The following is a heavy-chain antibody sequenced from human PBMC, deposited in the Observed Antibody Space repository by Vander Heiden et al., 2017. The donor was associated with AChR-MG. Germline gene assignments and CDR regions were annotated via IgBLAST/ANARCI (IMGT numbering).Heavy chain of an antibody. J-gene: IGHJ6*02. Sequence: DVQLVELGGGLVQPGGSLKLSCAASGFSFSSSSIHWVRRAPGKGLEWVGRIRIKANSYGTAVAASVQGMFTISRDDSNNMAYLQMDSLKTEDTATYSGTRGGDCGDDCYWSYYYYGMDVWGHGTTGTVS. CDR2: IRIKANSYGT. V-gene: IGHV3-73*01. CDR1: GFSFSSSS. CDR3: TRGGDCGDDCYWSYYYYGMDV. D-gene: IGHD2-21*02.